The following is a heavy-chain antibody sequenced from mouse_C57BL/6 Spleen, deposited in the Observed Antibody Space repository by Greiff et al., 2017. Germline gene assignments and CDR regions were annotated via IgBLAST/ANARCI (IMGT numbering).Heavy chain of an antibody. CDR1: GYTFTDYE. CDR3: TRWTGAY. CDR2: IDPDTGGT. Sequence: VQLQQSGAELVRPGASVTLSCKASGYTFTDYEMHWVKQTPVHGLEWIGAIDPDTGGTAYNQKFKGKALLTADKSSSTAYMELRSLTSEDSAVYYCTRWTGAYWGKGTLVTVSA. J-gene: IGHJ3*01. V-gene: IGHV1-15*01.